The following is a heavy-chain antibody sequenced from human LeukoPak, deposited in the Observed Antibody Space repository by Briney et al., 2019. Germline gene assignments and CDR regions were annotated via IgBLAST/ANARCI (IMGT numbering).Heavy chain of an antibody. CDR1: GFTFSSYS. D-gene: IGHD4-17*01. Sequence: PGGSLRLSCAASGFTFSSYSMNWVRQAPGKGLEWVSYISSSGSTIYYADSVKGRFTISRDNAKNSLYLQMNSLRAEDTAVYYCARDPNNLYGDYGWFDPWGQGTLVTVSS. V-gene: IGHV3-48*04. CDR2: ISSSGSTI. CDR3: ARDPNNLYGDYGWFDP. J-gene: IGHJ5*02.